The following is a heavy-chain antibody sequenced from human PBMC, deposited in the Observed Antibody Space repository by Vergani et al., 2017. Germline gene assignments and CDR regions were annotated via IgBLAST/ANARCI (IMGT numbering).Heavy chain of an antibody. V-gene: IGHV4-34*01. D-gene: IGHD4-23*01. Sequence: QVQLQQWGAGLLKPSETLSLTCAVYGGSFSGYYWSWIRQPPGKGLAWIGEINHSGSTNYNPSLKSRVTISVDTSKNQFSLKLSSVTAADTAVYYCARGGGGNSQVYSDYWGQGTLVTVSS. CDR2: INHSGST. CDR3: ARGGGGNSQVYSDY. J-gene: IGHJ4*02. CDR1: GGSFSGYY.